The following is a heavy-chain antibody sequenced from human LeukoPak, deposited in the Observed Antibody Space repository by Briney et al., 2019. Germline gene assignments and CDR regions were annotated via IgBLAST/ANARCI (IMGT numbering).Heavy chain of an antibody. CDR1: GFTFSSYA. Sequence: PGGSLRLSCAASGFTFSSYAMSWVRQAPGKGLEWVSSISGSGGRTHYADSVRSRFTISRDNSKNTLYLQMDSLRAEDTAVYYCATPPTVTRNYWGQGTLVTVSS. CDR3: ATPPTVTRNY. CDR2: ISGSGGRT. J-gene: IGHJ4*02. D-gene: IGHD4-17*01. V-gene: IGHV3-23*01.